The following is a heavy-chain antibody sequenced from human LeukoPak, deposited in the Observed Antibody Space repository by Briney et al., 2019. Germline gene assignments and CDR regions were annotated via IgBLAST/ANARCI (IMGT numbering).Heavy chain of an antibody. CDR3: ARGEMGTMIVVALFDY. CDR1: GVSISNSSYY. D-gene: IGHD3-22*01. V-gene: IGHV4-39*07. Sequence: SETLSLTCTVSGVSISNSSYYWGWIRQPPGKGLEWIGSIYYSGTTHYNPSLESRVTISVDTSKNQFSLKLSSVTAADTAVYYCARGEMGTMIVVALFDYWGQGTLVTVSS. J-gene: IGHJ4*02. CDR2: IYYSGTT.